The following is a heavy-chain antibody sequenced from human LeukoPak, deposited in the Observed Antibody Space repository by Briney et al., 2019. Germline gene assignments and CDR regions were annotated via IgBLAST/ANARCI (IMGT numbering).Heavy chain of an antibody. D-gene: IGHD5-24*01. CDR1: GGSISSYY. V-gene: IGHV4-59*06. J-gene: IGHJ4*02. CDR3: AREDLTIDY. CDR2: IYYSGST. Sequence: SETLSLTCTVSGGSISSYYWSWIRQPPGKGLEWIGYIYYSGSTYYNPSLKSRVTISVDTSKNQFSLKLSSVTAADTAVYYCAREDLTIDYWGQGTLVTVSS.